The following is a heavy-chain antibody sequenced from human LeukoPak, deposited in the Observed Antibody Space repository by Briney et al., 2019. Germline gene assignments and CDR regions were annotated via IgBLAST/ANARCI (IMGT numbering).Heavy chain of an antibody. Sequence: PGGSLRLSCAASGFTFSSYEMNWVHQAPGKGLEWISYISSSGSTMYYADSVKGRFTISRDNAKNSLYLQMNSLRAEDTAIYCCASSSWYALDYWGQGTLVTVSS. D-gene: IGHD6-13*01. J-gene: IGHJ4*02. CDR3: ASSSWYALDY. CDR1: GFTFSSYE. V-gene: IGHV3-48*03. CDR2: ISSSGSTM.